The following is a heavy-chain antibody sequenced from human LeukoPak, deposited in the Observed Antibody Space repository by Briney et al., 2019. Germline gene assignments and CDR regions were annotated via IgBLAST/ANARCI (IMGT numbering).Heavy chain of an antibody. CDR3: AKPRNLELRSPLDYYFDY. V-gene: IGHV3-23*01. J-gene: IGHJ4*02. CDR1: GFTFSSYA. Sequence: GSLRLSCAASGFTFSSYAMSWVRQAPGKGLEWVSAISGSGGSTYYADSVKGRFTISRDNSKNTLYLQMNSLRAEDTAVYYCAKPRNLELRSPLDYYFDYWGQGTLVTVSS. CDR2: ISGSGGST. D-gene: IGHD1-7*01.